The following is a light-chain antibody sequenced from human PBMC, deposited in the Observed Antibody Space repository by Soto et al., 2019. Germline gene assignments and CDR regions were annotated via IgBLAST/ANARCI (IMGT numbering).Light chain of an antibody. V-gene: IGKV1-9*01. CDR1: QGINTF. CDR2: AAS. CDR3: QQGDSFPFT. Sequence: IQLTQSPSSLSASVGDRVTITCRASQGINTFLAWYQQKPGKAPKLLIYAASTLQSGVPSRFSGSGSGTDFTLVISSLQAEDFATYFCQQGDSFPFTFGGGTKVDIK. J-gene: IGKJ4*01.